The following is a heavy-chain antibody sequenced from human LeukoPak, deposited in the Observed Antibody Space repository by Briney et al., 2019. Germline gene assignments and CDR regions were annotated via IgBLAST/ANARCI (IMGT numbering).Heavy chain of an antibody. J-gene: IGHJ4*02. CDR2: IYPGDSDT. Sequence: GEALKISCKCSGYSFPIYWIVWVRQMPGKGLEWMGIIYPGDSDTRYSPSFQGQITISADKSISTAYLQWSSLKGSDTAMYYCARRSIYGSGTNCLFYYGGQGNLVTVSS. CDR1: GYSFPIYW. D-gene: IGHD3-10*01. CDR3: ARRSIYGSGTNCLFYY. V-gene: IGHV5-51*01.